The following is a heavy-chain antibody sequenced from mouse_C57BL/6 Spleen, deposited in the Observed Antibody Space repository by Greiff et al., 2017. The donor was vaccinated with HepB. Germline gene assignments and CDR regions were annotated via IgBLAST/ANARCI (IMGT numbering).Heavy chain of an antibody. Sequence: VQLQQSGAELVKPGASVKLSCKASGYTFTSYWMQWVKQRPGQGLEWIGEIDPSDSYTNYNQKFKGKATLTVDTSSSTADMQLSSLTSEDSAVYYCARDYDGYWGQGTTLTVSS. V-gene: IGHV1-50*01. D-gene: IGHD2-4*01. CDR1: GYTFTSYW. J-gene: IGHJ2*01. CDR2: IDPSDSYT. CDR3: ARDYDGY.